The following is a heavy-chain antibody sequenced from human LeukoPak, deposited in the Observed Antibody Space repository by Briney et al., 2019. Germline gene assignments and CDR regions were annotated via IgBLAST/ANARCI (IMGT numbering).Heavy chain of an antibody. CDR1: GFTFSSYG. CDR3: AKTTGGNAFDYIDY. CDR2: TSGSGSSP. J-gene: IGHJ4*02. D-gene: IGHD4-23*01. Sequence: PGGSLRLSCAASGFTFSSYGMTWVRQAPGKGLEWVSATSGSGSSPNYSDSVKGRFTIPRDNSKNTLYLQMNSLRAEDTAVYYCAKTTGGNAFDYIDYWGQGTLVTVSS. V-gene: IGHV3-23*01.